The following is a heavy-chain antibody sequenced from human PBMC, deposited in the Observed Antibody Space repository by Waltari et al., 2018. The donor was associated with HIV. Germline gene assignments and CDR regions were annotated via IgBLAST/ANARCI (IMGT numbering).Heavy chain of an antibody. CDR1: GYPLSDLS. V-gene: IGHV1-24*01. CDR2: VDPKNGKP. D-gene: IGHD2-15*01. J-gene: IGHJ1*01. Sequence: QLIQSTSALKRPGASVTISCQVSGYPLSDLSMQWVRQGRGQRLEWMGGVDPKNGKPVYSQRFWGRDSLAEDTSQDTAFLELNRLTSDDTAVYYCVTLYNESPLYSNFWGQGTLVTV. CDR3: VTLYNESPLYSNF.